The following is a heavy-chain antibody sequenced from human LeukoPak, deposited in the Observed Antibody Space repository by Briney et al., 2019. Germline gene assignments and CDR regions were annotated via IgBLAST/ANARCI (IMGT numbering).Heavy chain of an antibody. J-gene: IGHJ4*02. CDR3: ARDPSGAAADRYDY. CDR2: ISSSSSTI. CDR1: GFTFSSYS. V-gene: IGHV3-48*02. D-gene: IGHD2-2*01. Sequence: GGSLRLSCAASGFTFSSYSITWVRQAPGKGLEWVSYISSSSSTIYYADSVKGRSTISRDNAKNSLYLQMNSLRDEDTAVYYCARDPSGAAADRYDYWGQGTLVTVSS.